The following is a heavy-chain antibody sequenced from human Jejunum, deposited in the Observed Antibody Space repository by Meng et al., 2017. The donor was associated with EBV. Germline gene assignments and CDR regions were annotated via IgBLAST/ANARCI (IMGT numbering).Heavy chain of an antibody. V-gene: IGHV3-23*04. CDR3: AKLTRA. CDR1: GFTFNSHT. CDR2: ITDSGGST. J-gene: IGHJ5*02. Sequence: VQLGESGGGLAQPGGSLRLSFAASGFTFNSHTTSWVRQAPGKGLEWVSAITDSGGSTYYTDSVKGRFTISRDNSKNTLYLQMNSLRAEDTAVYYCAKLTRAWGQGTLVTVSS.